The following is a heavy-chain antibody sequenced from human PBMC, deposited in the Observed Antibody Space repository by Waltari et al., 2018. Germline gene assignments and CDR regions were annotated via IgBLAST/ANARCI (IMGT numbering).Heavy chain of an antibody. D-gene: IGHD2-2*01. Sequence: QVQLQQWGAGLLKPSETLSLTCAVYGGSFSGYYWSWIRQPPGKGREWIGEINHSGSTNYTPSLKSRVTISVDTSKNQFSLKLSSVTAADTAVYYCASGRYCSSTSCYYYYMDVWGKGTTVTVSS. CDR3: ASGRYCSSTSCYYYYMDV. V-gene: IGHV4-34*01. CDR1: GGSFSGYY. J-gene: IGHJ6*03. CDR2: INHSGST.